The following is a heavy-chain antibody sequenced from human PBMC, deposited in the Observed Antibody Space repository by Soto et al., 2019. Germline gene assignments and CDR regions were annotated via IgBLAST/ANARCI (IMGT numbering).Heavy chain of an antibody. D-gene: IGHD1-1*01. CDR3: ARDPDWNAETAYYYAMDV. J-gene: IGHJ6*02. Sequence: PGGSLRLSCAASEFTFSDYYMSWVRQAPGKGLEWVSYISSSGSTIYYADSVKGRFTISRDNAKNSLYLQMNSLRAEDTAVYYCARDPDWNAETAYYYAMDVRGPGPTATLSS. CDR1: EFTFSDYY. CDR2: ISSSGSTI. V-gene: IGHV3-11*01.